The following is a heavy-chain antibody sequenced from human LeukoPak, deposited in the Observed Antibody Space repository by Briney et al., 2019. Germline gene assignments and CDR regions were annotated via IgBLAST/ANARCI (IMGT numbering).Heavy chain of an antibody. Sequence: GGSLRLSCAASGFTFSSYAMSWVRQAPGKGLEWVSAISGSGGSTYYADSVKGRFTISRDNSKNTLYLQMNSLRAEDTAVYYCAKIPEYSSSSRRGYYWGQETLVTVSS. D-gene: IGHD6-6*01. CDR2: ISGSGGST. V-gene: IGHV3-23*01. CDR3: AKIPEYSSSSRRGYY. J-gene: IGHJ4*02. CDR1: GFTFSSYA.